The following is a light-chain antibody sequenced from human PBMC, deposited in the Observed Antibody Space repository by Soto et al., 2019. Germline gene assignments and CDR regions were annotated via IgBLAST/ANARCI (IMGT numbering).Light chain of an antibody. CDR2: GNS. V-gene: IGLV1-40*01. J-gene: IGLJ1*01. Sequence: QSVLTQPPSVSGAPGQRVTISCTGSSSNIGGGYDVPWYQQLPGTAPKLLIYGNSNRPSGVPDRFSGSKSGNSASLAITGLQAEDEADYYCQSYDRSLSSYVFGTGTKLTVL. CDR3: QSYDRSLSSYV. CDR1: SSNIGGGYD.